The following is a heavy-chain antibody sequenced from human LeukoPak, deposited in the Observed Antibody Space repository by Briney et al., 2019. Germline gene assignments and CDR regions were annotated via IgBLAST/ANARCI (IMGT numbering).Heavy chain of an antibody. D-gene: IGHD3-10*01. CDR3: ARGNRYSYGSGSSCFDY. J-gene: IGHJ4*02. V-gene: IGHV1-8*01. Sequence: GASVKVSCKASGYTFTTYDINWVRQATGQGPEWMGWMNPNSGNTGYAQKFQGRVTMTRNTSISTAYMELSSLRFEDTAVYYCARGNRYSYGSGSSCFDYWGLGALGTVSS. CDR2: MNPNSGNT. CDR1: GYTFTTYD.